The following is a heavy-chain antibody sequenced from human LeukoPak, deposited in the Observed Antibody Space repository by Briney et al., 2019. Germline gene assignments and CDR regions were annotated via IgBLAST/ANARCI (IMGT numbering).Heavy chain of an antibody. V-gene: IGHV1-46*01. CDR2: INPSGGST. D-gene: IGHD3-10*01. J-gene: IGHJ4*02. Sequence: ASVKVSCKASGYTFTSYYMHWVRQAPGQGLEWMGIINPSGGSTSYAQKFQGRVTMTRDTSTSTVYMELSSLRSEDTAVYYCARVEVRDITNRAYYFDYWGQGTLVTVSS. CDR3: ARVEVRDITNRAYYFDY. CDR1: GYTFTSYY.